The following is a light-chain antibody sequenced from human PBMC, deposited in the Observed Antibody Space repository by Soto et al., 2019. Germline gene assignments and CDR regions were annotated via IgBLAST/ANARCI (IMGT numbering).Light chain of an antibody. Sequence: EIVMTQSPATLSVSPGERATLSYRASQSVSSNLAWYQQKPGQAPRLLIYGASTRATGIPARFSGSGSGIEFTLTISSLQSEDFAVYYCQQSNNWPRTFGQGTKVEIK. CDR2: GAS. CDR1: QSVSSN. CDR3: QQSNNWPRT. V-gene: IGKV3-15*01. J-gene: IGKJ1*01.